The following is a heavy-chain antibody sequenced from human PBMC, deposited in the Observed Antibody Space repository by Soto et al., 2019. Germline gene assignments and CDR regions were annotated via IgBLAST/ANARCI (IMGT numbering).Heavy chain of an antibody. V-gene: IGHV3-48*02. Sequence: GGALRVSCAASGFTFNSYSMNWFRQAPGKGLEWVSYISDSGRSIYYADSVSGRFTISRDNAKNSLYLQMNSLRDEDTAVYYCTRAFGSGWYRAPDYWGQGTLVTVSS. CDR3: TRAFGSGWYRAPDY. CDR1: GFTFNSYS. CDR2: ISDSGRSI. J-gene: IGHJ4*02. D-gene: IGHD6-19*01.